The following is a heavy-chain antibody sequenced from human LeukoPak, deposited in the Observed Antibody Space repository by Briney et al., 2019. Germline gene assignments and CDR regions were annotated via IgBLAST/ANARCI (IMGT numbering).Heavy chain of an antibody. V-gene: IGHV1-46*01. CDR2: INPSGGST. CDR1: GYTFTGYY. Sequence: GASVKVSCKASGYTFTGYYMHWVRQAPGQGLEWMGIINPSGGSTSYAQKFQGRVTMTRDTSTSTVYMELSSLRSEDTAVYYCARDLNPEGDWFDPWGQGTLVTVSS. J-gene: IGHJ5*02. CDR3: ARDLNPEGDWFDP.